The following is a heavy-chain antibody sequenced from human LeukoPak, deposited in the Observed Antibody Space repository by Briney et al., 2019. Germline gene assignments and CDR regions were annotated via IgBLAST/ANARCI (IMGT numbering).Heavy chain of an antibody. CDR3: ARVSGRLERQSDLDY. CDR2: ISGDSTYI. J-gene: IGHJ4*02. CDR1: GFTFASYS. Sequence: GGSLRLSCAASGFTFASYSMNWVRQAPGKGLEGVSSISGDSTYIYNAGSVKGRFTISRDNVQASLYLQMISLRADDTAVYYCARVSGRLERQSDLDYWGQGTLVIVSS. D-gene: IGHD1-1*01. V-gene: IGHV3-21*01.